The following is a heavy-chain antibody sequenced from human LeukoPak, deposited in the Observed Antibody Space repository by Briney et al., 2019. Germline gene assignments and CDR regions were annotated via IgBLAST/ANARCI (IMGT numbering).Heavy chain of an antibody. Sequence: SETLSLTCTVSGGSISSGGYYWSWIRQHPGEGLEWIGYIYYSGSTYYNPSLKSRVTISVDTSKNQFSLKLSSVTAADTAVYYCASLSGYDTTTDYWGQGTLVTVSS. CDR1: GGSISSGGYY. CDR2: IYYSGST. D-gene: IGHD5-12*01. CDR3: ASLSGYDTTTDY. J-gene: IGHJ4*02. V-gene: IGHV4-31*03.